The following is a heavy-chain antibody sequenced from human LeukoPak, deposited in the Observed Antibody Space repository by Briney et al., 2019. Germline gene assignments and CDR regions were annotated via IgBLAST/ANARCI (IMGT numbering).Heavy chain of an antibody. CDR3: ARETYYYDSSGYYYSEWGWFDP. J-gene: IGHJ5*02. CDR1: GYSISSGYY. Sequence: SETLSLTCTVSGYSISSGYYWGWIRQPPGKGLEWIGYIYYSGSTNYNPSLKSRVTISVDTSKNQFSLKLSSVTAADTAVYYCARETYYYDSSGYYYSEWGWFDPWGQGTLVTVSS. CDR2: IYYSGST. D-gene: IGHD3-22*01. V-gene: IGHV4-38-2*02.